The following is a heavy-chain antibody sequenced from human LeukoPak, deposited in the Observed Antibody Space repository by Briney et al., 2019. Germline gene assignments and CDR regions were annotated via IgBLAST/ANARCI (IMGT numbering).Heavy chain of an antibody. CDR1: GFTFSSYS. J-gene: IGHJ4*02. Sequence: KPGGSLRLSCAASGFTFSSYSMNWVRQAPGKGLEWVSSISSSSSYIYYADSVKGRFTISRDNAKNSLYLQMNSLRAEDTAVYYCAKAGVYDILTGYCLFDYWGQGTLVTVSS. V-gene: IGHV3-21*01. CDR2: ISSSSSYI. D-gene: IGHD3-9*01. CDR3: AKAGVYDILTGYCLFDY.